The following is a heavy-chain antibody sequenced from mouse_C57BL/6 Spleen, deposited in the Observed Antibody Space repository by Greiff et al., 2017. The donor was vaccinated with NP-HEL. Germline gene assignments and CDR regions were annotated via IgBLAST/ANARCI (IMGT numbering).Heavy chain of an antibody. CDR1: GYTFTSYW. J-gene: IGHJ3*01. CDR3: ARSGTAQWFAY. D-gene: IGHD3-2*02. V-gene: IGHV1-64*01. CDR2: IHPNSGST. Sequence: QVQLQQPGAELVKPGASVKLSCKASGYTFTSYWMHWVKQRPGQGLEWIGMIHPNSGSTNYNEKFKSEATLTVDKSSSTAYMQLSSLTSEDSAVYYCARSGTAQWFAYWGQGTLVTVSA.